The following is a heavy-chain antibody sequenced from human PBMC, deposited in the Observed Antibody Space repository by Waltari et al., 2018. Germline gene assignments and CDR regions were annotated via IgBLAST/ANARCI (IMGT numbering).Heavy chain of an antibody. CDR3: ARDRAVRGDIDY. Sequence: TFSSYAMHWVRQAPGKGLEWVAVISYDGSNKYYADSVKGRFTISRDNSKNTLYLQMNSLRAEDTAVYYCARDRAVRGDIDYWGQGTLVTVSS. D-gene: IGHD3-10*01. CDR1: TFSSYA. V-gene: IGHV3-30*01. CDR2: ISYDGSNK. J-gene: IGHJ4*02.